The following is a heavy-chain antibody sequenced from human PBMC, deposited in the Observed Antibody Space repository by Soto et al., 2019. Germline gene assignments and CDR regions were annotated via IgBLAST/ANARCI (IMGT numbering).Heavy chain of an antibody. Sequence: GSLRLSCAASGFTFSSYAMHWVRQAPGKGLEWVAVISYDGSNKYYADSVKGRFTISRDNSKNTLYLQMNSLRAEDTAVYYCARGGWLQLYRLDYWGQGTLVTVSS. D-gene: IGHD5-12*01. CDR1: GFTFSSYA. CDR2: ISYDGSNK. V-gene: IGHV3-30-3*01. CDR3: ARGGWLQLYRLDY. J-gene: IGHJ4*02.